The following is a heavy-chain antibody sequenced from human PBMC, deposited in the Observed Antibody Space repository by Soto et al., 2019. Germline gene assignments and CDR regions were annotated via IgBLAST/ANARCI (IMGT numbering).Heavy chain of an antibody. V-gene: IGHV3-72*01. D-gene: IGHD2-15*01. CDR1: GFTFSDHY. CDR2: TRNKGNSYNT. CDR3: SSSLGYRCSGGCFHYYCDY. J-gene: IGHJ4*02. Sequence: EVQLVESGGGLVQPGGSLRLSCVGSGFTFSDHYMDWVRQAPGKGLEWVGRTRNKGNSYNTEYAASVKGRIPISREDSNYSLNLQMNSRKTEDSAEYYCSSSLGYRCSGGCFHYYCDYWGQGNLVTVSS.